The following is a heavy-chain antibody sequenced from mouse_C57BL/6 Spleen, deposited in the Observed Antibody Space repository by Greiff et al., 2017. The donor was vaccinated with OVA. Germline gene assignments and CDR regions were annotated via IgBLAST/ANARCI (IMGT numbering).Heavy chain of an antibody. D-gene: IGHD1-1*01. J-gene: IGHJ2*01. V-gene: IGHV1-81*01. Sequence: VQLQQSGAELARPGASVKLSCKASGYTFTSYGISWVKQRTGQGLEWIGEIYPRSGNTYYNEKFKGKATLTADKSSSTAYMELRSLTSEDSAVYFCARGYYGSPYFDYWGQGTTLTVSS. CDR1: GYTFTSYG. CDR2: IYPRSGNT. CDR3: ARGYYGSPYFDY.